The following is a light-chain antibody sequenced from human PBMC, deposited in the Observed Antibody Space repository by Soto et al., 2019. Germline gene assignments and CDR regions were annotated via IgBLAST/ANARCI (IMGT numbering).Light chain of an antibody. J-gene: IGKJ1*01. Sequence: DIQMTQSPSSLSASVGDRVAITCRASQSIGSYFNWYQQKPGKAPKLLIYTASSLQSGVPSRFSGTGSGTDFTLTISSLQPEDFATYYCQQSYSTWWTFGQGTKVEIK. CDR2: TAS. CDR3: QQSYSTWWT. V-gene: IGKV1-39*01. CDR1: QSIGSY.